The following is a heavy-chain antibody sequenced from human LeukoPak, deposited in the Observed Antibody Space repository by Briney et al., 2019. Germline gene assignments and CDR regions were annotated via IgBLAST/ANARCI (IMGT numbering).Heavy chain of an antibody. J-gene: IGHJ4*02. CDR3: AKDRSDNNTWYAGSH. D-gene: IGHD2-8*01. Sequence: GGSLRLSCAASGSTFTTYAMSWVRQAPGKGLEWVSGISGSGDSTYYADSVKGRFTISRDNSKNTLYLQMSSLRAEDSAVYYCAKDRSDNNTWYAGSHWGQGTLVTVSS. CDR2: ISGSGDST. CDR1: GSTFTTYA. V-gene: IGHV3-23*01.